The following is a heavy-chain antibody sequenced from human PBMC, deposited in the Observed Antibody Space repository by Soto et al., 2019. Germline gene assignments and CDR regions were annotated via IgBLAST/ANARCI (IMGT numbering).Heavy chain of an antibody. CDR2: VIPVSGIA. D-gene: IGHD2-2*01. Sequence: QVQLVQSGAEVKKPGTSVRVSCKASGGSFSRYTIDWVRLAPGQGLEWVGRVIPVSGIANYGQRFQGRVKITADKRTATAYMELSSLRSEDAAIYYCARCSTFYYFGLDVWGQGTKVTVSS. J-gene: IGHJ6*02. V-gene: IGHV1-69*02. CDR3: ARCSTFYYFGLDV. CDR1: GGSFSRYT.